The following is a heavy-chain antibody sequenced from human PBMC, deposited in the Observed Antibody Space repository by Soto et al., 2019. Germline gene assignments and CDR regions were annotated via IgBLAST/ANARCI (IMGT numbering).Heavy chain of an antibody. J-gene: IGHJ4*02. V-gene: IGHV5-51*01. Sequence: ESLKISGKGSGYSFTHYWIGWVRQMPGKGLEWMGIIYPVDSETKYSPSFQGQVTMSADRSIGTAYLQWSSLKASDTAMYYCARQDYSNSAGYWGQGTLVTVSS. CDR1: GYSFTHYW. CDR3: ARQDYSNSAGY. CDR2: IYPVDSET. D-gene: IGHD4-4*01.